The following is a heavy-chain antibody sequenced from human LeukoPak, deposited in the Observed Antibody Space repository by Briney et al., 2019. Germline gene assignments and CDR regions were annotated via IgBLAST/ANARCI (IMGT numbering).Heavy chain of an antibody. V-gene: IGHV3-64*02. CDR2: ISSNGGNK. D-gene: IGHD2-15*01. Sequence: GGSLRLSCAASGFSFSTHAMHWVRQAPGKGLEYVSGISSNGGNKYYADSVKGRFTISRDNSKNMVYLQMGSLRPEDMAVYYCARGFCNVDSCFKGTFGYWGQGTLVTVSS. J-gene: IGHJ4*02. CDR3: ARGFCNVDSCFKGTFGY. CDR1: GFSFSTHA.